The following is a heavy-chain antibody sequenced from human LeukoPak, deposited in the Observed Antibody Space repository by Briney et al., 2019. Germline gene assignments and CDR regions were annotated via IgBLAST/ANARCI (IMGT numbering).Heavy chain of an antibody. CDR1: GGTFSSYA. CDR2: IIPIFGTA. J-gene: IGHJ4*02. D-gene: IGHD3-9*01. Sequence: SVKVSCKASGGTFSSYAISRVRQAPGQGLEWVGRIIPIFGTANYAQKFQGRVTITTDESTSTAYMELSSLRSEDTAVYYCARGGDILTGYTFDYWGQGTLVTVSS. V-gene: IGHV1-69*05. CDR3: ARGGDILTGYTFDY.